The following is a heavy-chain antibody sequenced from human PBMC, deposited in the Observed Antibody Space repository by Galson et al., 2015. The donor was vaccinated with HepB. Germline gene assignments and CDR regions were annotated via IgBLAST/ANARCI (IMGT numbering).Heavy chain of an antibody. J-gene: IGHJ4*02. CDR2: ISGSGGST. V-gene: IGHV3-23*01. D-gene: IGHD3-3*01. CDR3: EGFFGVVISFDY. Sequence: SLRLSCAASGFTFSSYAMSWVRQAPGKGLEWVSAISGSGGSTYYADSVKGRFTISRDNSKNTLYLQMNSLRAEDTAVYYCEGFFGVVISFDYWGQGTLVTVSS. CDR1: GFTFSSYA.